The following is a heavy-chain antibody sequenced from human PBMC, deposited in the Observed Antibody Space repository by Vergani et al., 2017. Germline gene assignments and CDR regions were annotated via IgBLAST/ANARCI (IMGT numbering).Heavy chain of an antibody. V-gene: IGHV1-46*01. J-gene: IGHJ4*02. CDR2: INPSGGTA. CDR3: ARASNYYDSSGYYFGAY. Sequence: QVQLVQSGAEVKKPGASVKVSCKASGYTFTSYYMHWVRQAPGQGLEWMGIINPSGGTANYAQKFQGRVTITADESTSTAYMELSSLRSEDTAVYYCARASNYYDSSGYYFGAYWGQGTLVTVSS. CDR1: GYTFTSYY. D-gene: IGHD3-22*01.